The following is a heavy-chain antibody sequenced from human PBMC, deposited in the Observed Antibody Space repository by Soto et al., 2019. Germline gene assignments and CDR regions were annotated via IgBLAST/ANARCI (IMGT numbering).Heavy chain of an antibody. CDR1: GGTFSSYA. CDR3: ARDGRSLEDYYYYMDV. Sequence: SVKVSCKASGGTFSSYAISWVRQAPGQGLEWMGGIIPIFGTANYAQKFQGRVTMTTDTSTSTAYMELRSLRSDDTAVYYCARDGRSLEDYYYYMDVWGKGTTVTVSS. V-gene: IGHV1-69*05. J-gene: IGHJ6*03. CDR2: IIPIFGTA. D-gene: IGHD1-1*01.